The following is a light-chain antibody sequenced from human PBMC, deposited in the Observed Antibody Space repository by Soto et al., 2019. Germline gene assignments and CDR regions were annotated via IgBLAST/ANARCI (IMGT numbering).Light chain of an antibody. CDR1: QGISKY. V-gene: IGKV1-27*01. Sequence: DIQMTQSPSSLSASVGDRVTITCRASQGISKYLAWYQQKPGKVPKLLIFAASTLQSGVPSRFSGSGSVTDFTLTISSLQPEDGATYYCQKYNSVPYTFGQWTKLEIK. CDR3: QKYNSVPYT. J-gene: IGKJ2*01. CDR2: AAS.